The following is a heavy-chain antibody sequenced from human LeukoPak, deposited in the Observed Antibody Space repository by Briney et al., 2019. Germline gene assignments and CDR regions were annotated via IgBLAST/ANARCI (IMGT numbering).Heavy chain of an antibody. CDR1: GFTFSSYW. V-gene: IGHV3-7*03. Sequence: GGSLRLSCAASGFTFSSYWMTWVRQAPGKGLEWVANIKQDGSDKYYVDSVRGRFTVSRDNAKNSLYLQMDTLRAEDTAVYYCARGGTPQVRVAINWFDPWGQGTLVTVSP. J-gene: IGHJ5*02. CDR3: ARGGTPQVRVAINWFDP. CDR2: IKQDGSDK. D-gene: IGHD3-16*01.